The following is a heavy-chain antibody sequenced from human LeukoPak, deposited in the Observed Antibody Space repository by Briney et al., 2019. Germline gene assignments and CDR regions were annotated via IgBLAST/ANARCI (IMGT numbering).Heavy chain of an antibody. D-gene: IGHD4-23*01. CDR2: IYQSGNT. Sequence: PSETLSLTCSVSGYSIRSGYYWGWIRQPPGKGLEWIGSIYQSGNTYYNESLKSRVTISVDTSKNQFSLKLSSVTAADTAVYYCARESVSISTVVNPGDYYYYMDVWGKGTTVTVSS. CDR3: ARESVSISTVVNPGDYYYYMDV. J-gene: IGHJ6*03. V-gene: IGHV4-38-2*02. CDR1: GYSIRSGYY.